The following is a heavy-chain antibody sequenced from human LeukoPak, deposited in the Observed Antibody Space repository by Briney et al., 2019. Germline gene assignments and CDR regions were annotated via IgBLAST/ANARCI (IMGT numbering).Heavy chain of an antibody. CDR2: IYTSGST. CDR1: GGSISSYY. Sequence: SETLSLTCSVSGGSISSYYWSWIRQPAGKGLEWIGRIYTSGSTNYNPSLKSRVTVSVDTSENQFSLKLSSVTAADTAVYYCARGGIRISMIRGDRYYFDYWGQGTLVTVSS. J-gene: IGHJ4*02. CDR3: ARGGIRISMIRGDRYYFDY. D-gene: IGHD3-10*01. V-gene: IGHV4-4*07.